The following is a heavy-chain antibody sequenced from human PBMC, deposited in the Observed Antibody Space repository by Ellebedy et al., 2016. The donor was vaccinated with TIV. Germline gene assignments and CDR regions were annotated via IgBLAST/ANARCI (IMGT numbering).Heavy chain of an antibody. CDR1: EFTFSSYW. J-gene: IGHJ3*01. CDR3: ATDGSYGDYRSPAHAFEF. V-gene: IGHV3-7*01. CDR2: INQDGSEK. D-gene: IGHD4-17*01. Sequence: GESLKISCAAPEFTFSSYWMSWVRQTPGKGLEWVANINQDGSEKYYVDSVRGRFTISRDNAKNSLYLQMNSLGADDSAVYYCATDGSYGDYRSPAHAFEFWGQGTMVTVSS.